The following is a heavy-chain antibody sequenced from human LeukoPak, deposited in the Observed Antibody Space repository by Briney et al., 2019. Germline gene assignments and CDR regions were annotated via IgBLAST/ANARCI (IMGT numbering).Heavy chain of an antibody. CDR3: ARDWFYGSGNYYNLFDP. Sequence: PSETLCLTCTVSGGSFSSGSYYWSCHRQPAGTGLEWLGRIYSSGSTNYNPSLKSRVTISVDTSKIQFSLKLSSVTAADTAVYDCARDWFYGSGNYYNLFDPWGQGTLVTDSS. V-gene: IGHV4-61*02. J-gene: IGHJ5*02. CDR2: IYSSGST. D-gene: IGHD3-10*01. CDR1: GGSFSSGSYY.